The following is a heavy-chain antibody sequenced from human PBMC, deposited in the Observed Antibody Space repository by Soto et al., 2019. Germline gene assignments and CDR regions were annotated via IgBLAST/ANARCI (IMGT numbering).Heavy chain of an antibody. V-gene: IGHV4-31*03. CDR1: GGSISSGGYY. J-gene: IGHJ4*02. D-gene: IGHD5-18*01. Sequence: QVQLQESGPGLVKPSQTLSLTCTVSGGSISSGGYYWSWIRQHPGKGLEWIGYIYYTGSTYYNPPLKSRVTIAVDPSKNQFSLRLSSVTAADTAVYYCASRDVDTTMVGRDYWGQGTLVTVSS. CDR2: IYYTGST. CDR3: ASRDVDTTMVGRDY.